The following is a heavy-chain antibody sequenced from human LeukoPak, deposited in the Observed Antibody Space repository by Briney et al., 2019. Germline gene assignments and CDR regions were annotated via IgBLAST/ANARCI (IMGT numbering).Heavy chain of an antibody. V-gene: IGHV4-39*07. Sequence: PSETLSLTCTVSGGSISSSSYYWGWIRRPPGKGLEWIESIYYSGSTYYNPSLKSRVTISVDTSKNQFSLKLSSVTAADTAVYYCASTQQLVVLPRFDPWGQGTLVTVSS. J-gene: IGHJ5*02. CDR1: GGSISSSSYY. CDR2: IYYSGST. D-gene: IGHD6-13*01. CDR3: ASTQQLVVLPRFDP.